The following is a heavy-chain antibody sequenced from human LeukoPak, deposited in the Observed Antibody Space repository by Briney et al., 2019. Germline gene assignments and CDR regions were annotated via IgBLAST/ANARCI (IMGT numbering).Heavy chain of an antibody. Sequence: GGSLRLSCEASGFSFSAYGMHWVRQAPGKGLEWVAFTRYDGSNKVYADSVSGRFIISRDNSENTVYLQMNSLRPEDTAIYYCAKDDGTYYFDSWGRGTLVTVST. D-gene: IGHD1-26*01. CDR1: GFSFSAYG. CDR3: AKDDGTYYFDS. CDR2: TRYDGSNK. V-gene: IGHV3-30*02. J-gene: IGHJ4*02.